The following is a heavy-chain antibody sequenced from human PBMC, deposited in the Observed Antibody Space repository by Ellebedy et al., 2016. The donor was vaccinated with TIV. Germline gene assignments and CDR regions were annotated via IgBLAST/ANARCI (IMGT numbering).Heavy chain of an antibody. D-gene: IGHD2-2*01. V-gene: IGHV4-59*01. CDR3: ARTDIVVVPAAKGVGTYFDY. CDR1: GASISRYD. CDR2: IYYSGST. J-gene: IGHJ4*02. Sequence: SETLSLXXTVSGASISRYDWSCIWQPPGKGLEWLGYIYYSGSTNYNPSLKSRVTISVDTSKNQFSLKLSSVTAADTAVYYCARTDIVVVPAAKGVGTYFDYWGQGTLVTVSS.